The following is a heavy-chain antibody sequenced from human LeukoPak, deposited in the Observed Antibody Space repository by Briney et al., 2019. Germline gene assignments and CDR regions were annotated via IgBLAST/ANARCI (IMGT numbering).Heavy chain of an antibody. Sequence: PGGSLRLSCAASGFSFSSYAMSWVRQAPGKGLEWVSANSGSGGSAYYADSVKGRFTISRDNSKNTLYLQMNSLRAEDTAVYYCAKVGDWNDAYYFDYWGQGTLVTGSS. D-gene: IGHD1-1*01. CDR2: NSGSGGSA. J-gene: IGHJ4*02. CDR1: GFSFSSYA. V-gene: IGHV3-23*01. CDR3: AKVGDWNDAYYFDY.